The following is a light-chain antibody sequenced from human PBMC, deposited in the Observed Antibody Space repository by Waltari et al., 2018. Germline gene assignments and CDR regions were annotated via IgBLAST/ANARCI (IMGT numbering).Light chain of an antibody. CDR2: DAS. CDR1: QSVTNY. J-gene: IGKJ4*01. V-gene: IGKV3-11*01. Sequence: DIVLTQSPATLSLSPGERATLSCRASQSVTNYLAWYQLKPGQAPRLLIYDASNRATGSPARFSGSGSGTDFTLTISNLEPEDSAVYYCQQRSKWPLTFGRGTKVEIK. CDR3: QQRSKWPLT.